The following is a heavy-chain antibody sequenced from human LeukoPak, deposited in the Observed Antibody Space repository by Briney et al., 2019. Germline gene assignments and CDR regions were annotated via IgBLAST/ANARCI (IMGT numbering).Heavy chain of an antibody. D-gene: IGHD3-22*01. CDR2: ISYDGSNK. V-gene: IGHV3-30-3*01. CDR3: ARGDYDSSGYYLDY. J-gene: IGHJ4*02. CDR1: GFTFSSYA. Sequence: GRSLRLSCAASGFTFSSYAMHWVRQAPGKGLEWVAGISYDGSNKYYADSVKGRFTISRDNSKNTLYLQMNSLRAEDTAVYHCARGDYDSSGYYLDYWGQGTLVTVSS.